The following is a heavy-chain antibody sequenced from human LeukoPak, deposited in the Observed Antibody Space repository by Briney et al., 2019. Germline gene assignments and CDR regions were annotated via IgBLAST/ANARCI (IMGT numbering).Heavy chain of an antibody. CDR3: ARDPGIAAPRDAFDI. J-gene: IGHJ3*02. CDR1: GGSISSYY. Sequence: SETLSLTCTVSGGSISSYYWSWIRQPAGKGLEWIGRIYTSGSTNYNPSLKSRVTMSVDTSKNQFSLKLSSVTAADTAMYYCARDPGIAAPRDAFDIWGQGTMVTVSS. V-gene: IGHV4-4*07. D-gene: IGHD6-13*01. CDR2: IYTSGST.